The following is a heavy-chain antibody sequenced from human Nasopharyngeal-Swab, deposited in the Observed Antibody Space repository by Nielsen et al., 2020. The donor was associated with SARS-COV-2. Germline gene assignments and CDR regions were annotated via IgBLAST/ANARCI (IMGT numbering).Heavy chain of an antibody. D-gene: IGHD4-17*01. J-gene: IGHJ4*02. V-gene: IGHV3-30*02. Sequence: GESLKISCAASGFTFSSSAMHWVRQAPGKGLEWLAILWSDGTKQYHADSVKGRFTISRDNSKNTLYLQMDSLRGEDTAVYYCARDAPAHYGAFYWGRGTLVTVSS. CDR1: GFTFSSSA. CDR3: ARDAPAHYGAFY. CDR2: LWSDGTKQ.